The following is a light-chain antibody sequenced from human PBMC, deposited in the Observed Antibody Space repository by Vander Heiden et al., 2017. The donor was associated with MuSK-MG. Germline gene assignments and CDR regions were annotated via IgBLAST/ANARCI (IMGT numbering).Light chain of an antibody. CDR2: ERR. CDR1: SSDVDSYDS. Sequence: SALTQPPSVSGSPGQSVTISCPGTSSDVDSYDSVSWYQPPPDTAPKVMIYERRYRTAGAPDRFSGYKSGTTAAPTIAGGQAEDDDDYDCSEETSSSVLFGGGTKLTVL. V-gene: IGLV2-18*01. CDR3: SEETSSSVL. J-gene: IGLJ2*01.